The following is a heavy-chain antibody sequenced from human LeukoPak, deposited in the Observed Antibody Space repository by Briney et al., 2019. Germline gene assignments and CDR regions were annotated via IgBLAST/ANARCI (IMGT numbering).Heavy chain of an antibody. V-gene: IGHV4-59*01. J-gene: IGHJ3*02. CDR2: IYYIGST. CDR1: GDAISSYY. Sequence: SETLSLTCTVSGDAISSYYWSWVRQPPGKGLEWIGEIYYIGSTNYNPSLKSRVTISIDTSKNQFSLKLSSVTAADTAVYYCARDYAFDIWGQGTMVTVSS. CDR3: ARDYAFDI.